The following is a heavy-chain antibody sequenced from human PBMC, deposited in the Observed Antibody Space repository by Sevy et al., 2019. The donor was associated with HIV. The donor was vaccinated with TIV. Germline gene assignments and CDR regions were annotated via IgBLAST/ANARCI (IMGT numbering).Heavy chain of an antibody. CDR1: GFIFRKHG. D-gene: IGHD6-13*01. V-gene: IGHV3-30*18. Sequence: GGSLRLSCAASGFIFRKHGMHWVRQAPGKGLEWVALILNDGSDKNYVDSVKGRFTISRDNSKDTVCLQMNSLRAEDTAVYYCANSRGRFHGSSWIYYDYSMDVWGQGTTVTVSS. CDR3: ANSRGRFHGSSWIYYDYSMDV. CDR2: ILNDGSDK. J-gene: IGHJ6*02.